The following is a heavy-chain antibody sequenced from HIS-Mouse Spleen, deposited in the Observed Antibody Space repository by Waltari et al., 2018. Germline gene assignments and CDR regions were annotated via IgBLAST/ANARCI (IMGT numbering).Heavy chain of an antibody. Sequence: EVQLLESGGGLVQPGGSLRLSCTASGFTFSSYAMSWVRRAPGKGLEWVSAISGGGGSTYCADSVMGWFTISRDNSKNTLYLQMNSLRAEDTAVYYCAKAPLTGDWYFDLWGRGTLVTVSS. CDR2: ISGGGGST. J-gene: IGHJ2*01. CDR3: AKAPLTGDWYFDL. V-gene: IGHV3-23*01. CDR1: GFTFSSYA. D-gene: IGHD7-27*01.